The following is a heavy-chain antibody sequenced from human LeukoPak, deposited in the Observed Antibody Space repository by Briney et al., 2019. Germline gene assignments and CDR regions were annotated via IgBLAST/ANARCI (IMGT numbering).Heavy chain of an antibody. V-gene: IGHV3-23*01. CDR1: GFTFSSYA. J-gene: IGHJ4*02. CDR2: VSGSGSST. D-gene: IGHD3-10*01. Sequence: GGSLRLSCVASGFTFSSYAMNWARQTPGKGLEWVSTVSGSGSSTYYADSVKGRFTISRDNSKNTMYLQMNSLRADDTATYHCAKMVGNYYGPGSYVHFDYWGQGTLVTVSS. CDR3: AKMVGNYYGPGSYVHFDY.